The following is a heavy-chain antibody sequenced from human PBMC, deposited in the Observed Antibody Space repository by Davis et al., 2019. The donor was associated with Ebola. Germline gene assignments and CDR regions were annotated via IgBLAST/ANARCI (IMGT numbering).Heavy chain of an antibody. CDR1: GFTFSSYS. V-gene: IGHV3-21*01. J-gene: IGHJ6*03. Sequence: GESLKISCAASGFTFSSYSMNWVRQAPGKGLEWVSSISSSSSYIYYADSVKGRFTISRDNAKNSLYLQMNSLRAEDTAVYYCARLMYYYYYYMDVWGKGTTVTVSS. D-gene: IGHD3-16*01. CDR3: ARLMYYYYYYMDV. CDR2: ISSSSSYI.